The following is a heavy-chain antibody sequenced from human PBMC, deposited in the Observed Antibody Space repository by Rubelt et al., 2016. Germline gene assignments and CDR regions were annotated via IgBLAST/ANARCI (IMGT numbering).Heavy chain of an antibody. CDR1: GFSFGSYW. CDR2: IKQDRSEE. V-gene: IGHV3-7*01. J-gene: IGHJ4*02. D-gene: IGHD4-23*01. Sequence: EVRLVESGGGLIQPGGSLRLSCAASGFSFGSYWMTWVRQAPGKGLEWVATIKQDRSEEYYVDSVKGRFAISRDNAKNSLYLQMNSLRAEDTAVYYCAREAPRRGGNSPRYDYWGQGTLVTVSS. CDR3: AREAPRRGGNSPRYDY.